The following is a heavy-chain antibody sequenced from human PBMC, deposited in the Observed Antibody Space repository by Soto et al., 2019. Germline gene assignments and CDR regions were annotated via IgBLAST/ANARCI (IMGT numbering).Heavy chain of an antibody. J-gene: IGHJ4*02. D-gene: IGHD1-26*01. V-gene: IGHV3-21*01. Sequence: EVQVVESGGGLVKPGGSLRLSCVFSGFTFSTYTMNWVRQAPGKGLEWVSSINGRSNYVYYADSVKGRFTISRDNAKNSLSLEMNRLRAEDTAIYYCAREDGVVGSSSAFDHWGLGTLVTVSS. CDR3: AREDGVVGSSSAFDH. CDR2: INGRSNYV. CDR1: GFTFSTYT.